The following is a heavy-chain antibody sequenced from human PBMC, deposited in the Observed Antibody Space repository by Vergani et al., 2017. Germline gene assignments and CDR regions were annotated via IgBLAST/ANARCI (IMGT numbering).Heavy chain of an antibody. CDR2: IHTSGST. V-gene: IGHV4-61*02. J-gene: IGHJ4*02. Sequence: QVQLQESGPGLVKPSQTLSLTCTVSGGSINSHNYYWSWIRQPAGKGLEWIGRIHTSGSTNYNPSLKSRVTMSEDTSKNQFSLNLTSVTAADTAVYFCARRSCLGGSYYKPLFDYWGQGILVTVSS. D-gene: IGHD2-15*01. CDR1: GGSINSHNYY. CDR3: ARRSCLGGSYYKPLFDY.